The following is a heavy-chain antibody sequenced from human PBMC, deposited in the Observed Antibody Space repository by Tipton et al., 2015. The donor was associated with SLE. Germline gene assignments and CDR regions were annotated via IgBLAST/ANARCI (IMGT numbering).Heavy chain of an antibody. J-gene: IGHJ3*02. CDR2: IYYSRST. V-gene: IGHV4-59*01. Sequence: LRLSCTVSGGSISSYYWSWIRQPPGKGLEWIGYIYYSRSTNYNPSLKSRVTISVDTSENQFSLKLSSVTAADTAVYYCASGGDGYNFTFDIWGQGTMVTVSS. D-gene: IGHD5-24*01. CDR3: ASGGDGYNFTFDI. CDR1: GGSISSYY.